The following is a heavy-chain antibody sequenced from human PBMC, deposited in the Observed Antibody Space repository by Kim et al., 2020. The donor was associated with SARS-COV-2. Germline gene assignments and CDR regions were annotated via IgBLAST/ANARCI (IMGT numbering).Heavy chain of an antibody. Sequence: ADAVKSRFTIYRDKSKNKLYLQMNSLRAEDTAVYYSAKDRRYYYASSGYSWGQGTMVTVSS. J-gene: IGHJ3*01. V-gene: IGHV3-23*01. CDR3: AKDRRYYYASSGYS. D-gene: IGHD3-22*01.